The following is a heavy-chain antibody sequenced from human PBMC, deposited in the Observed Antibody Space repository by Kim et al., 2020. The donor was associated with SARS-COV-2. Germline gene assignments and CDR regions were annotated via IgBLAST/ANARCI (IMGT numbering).Heavy chain of an antibody. CDR2: IIPIFGTA. D-gene: IGHD3-3*01. Sequence: SVKVSCKASGGTFSSYAISWVRQAPGQGLEWMGGIIPIFGTANYAQKFQGRVTITADESTSTAYMELSSLRSEDTAVYYCARGYDFWSGYYGKWGQGTLVTVSS. CDR3: ARGYDFWSGYYGK. J-gene: IGHJ4*02. CDR1: GGTFSSYA. V-gene: IGHV1-69*13.